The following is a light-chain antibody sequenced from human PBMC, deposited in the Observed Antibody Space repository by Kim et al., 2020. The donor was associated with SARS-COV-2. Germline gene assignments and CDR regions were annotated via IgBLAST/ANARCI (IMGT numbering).Light chain of an antibody. J-gene: IGLJ2*01. V-gene: IGLV1-47*01. CDR3: AAWDDSLSGPV. CDR2: LNN. CDR1: SSNLGSNY. Sequence: GQTVTISCSGSSSNLGSNYVYWYQQFPGTAPKLLIYLNNQRPSGVPDRFSGSKSGTSASLAISGLRSEDEADYYCAAWDDSLSGPVFGGGTKLTVL.